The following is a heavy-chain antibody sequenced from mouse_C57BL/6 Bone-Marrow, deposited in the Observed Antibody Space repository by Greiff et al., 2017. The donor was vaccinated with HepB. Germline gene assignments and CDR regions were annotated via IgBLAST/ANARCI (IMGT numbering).Heavy chain of an antibody. Sequence: EVKLEESGGGLVQPGESLKLSCESNEYEFPSHDMSWVRKTPEKRLELVAAINSDGGSTYYPDIMERRFIISRDNTKKTLYLQMSSLRSEDTALYYCARHGRYYDISPWFAYWGQGTLVTVS. CDR1: EYEFPSHD. D-gene: IGHD1-1*01. V-gene: IGHV5-2*03. J-gene: IGHJ3*01. CDR3: ARHGRYYDISPWFAY. CDR2: INSDGGST.